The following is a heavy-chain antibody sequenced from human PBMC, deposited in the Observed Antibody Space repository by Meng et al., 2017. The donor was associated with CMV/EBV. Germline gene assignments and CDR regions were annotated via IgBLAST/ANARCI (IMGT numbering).Heavy chain of an antibody. D-gene: IGHD2-2*01. V-gene: IGHV1-2*02. CDR2: INPNTGGT. CDR3: ARILVEPAAIYYGLDV. CDR1: GYTFTGYY. Sequence: ASVKVSCKASGYTFTGYYIHWVRQAPGQGLAWMGWINPNTGGTNYAQKFQGRVTLTRDTSISTAYMELSRLRSDDTAVYYCARILVEPAAIYYGLDVWGQGTTVTVSS. J-gene: IGHJ6*02.